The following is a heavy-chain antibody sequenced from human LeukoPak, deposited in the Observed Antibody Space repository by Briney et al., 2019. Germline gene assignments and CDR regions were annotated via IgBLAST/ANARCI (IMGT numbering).Heavy chain of an antibody. Sequence: SETLSLTCTVSGGSISSYYWSWIRQPPGKGLEWIGYIYYSGSTNYNPSLKSRVTISVDTSKNQFSLKLSSVTAADTAVYYCATRTGETSYYYYYMDVWGKGTTVTVSS. J-gene: IGHJ6*03. CDR1: GGSISSYY. D-gene: IGHD1-1*01. CDR3: ATRTGETSYYYYYMDV. V-gene: IGHV4-59*01. CDR2: IYYSGST.